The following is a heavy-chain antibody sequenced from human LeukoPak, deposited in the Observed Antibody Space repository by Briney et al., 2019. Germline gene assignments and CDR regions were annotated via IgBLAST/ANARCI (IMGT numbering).Heavy chain of an antibody. J-gene: IGHJ4*02. CDR2: INPSGGST. CDR3: ARAISIMVRGVMAAHY. V-gene: IGHV1-46*01. CDR1: GYTFTSYY. D-gene: IGHD3-10*01. Sequence: ASVKVSCKASGYTFTSYYMHWVRQAPGQGLEWVGIINPSGGSTSYAQKFQGRVTMTRDTSTSTVYMELSSLRSEDTAVYYCARAISIMVRGVMAAHYWGQGTLVTVSS.